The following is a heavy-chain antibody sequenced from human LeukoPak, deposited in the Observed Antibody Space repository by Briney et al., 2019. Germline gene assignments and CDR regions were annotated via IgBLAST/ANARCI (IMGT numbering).Heavy chain of an antibody. CDR2: IYYSGST. CDR3: ARHFRFSGSYLDYFDY. J-gene: IGHJ4*02. CDR1: GGSISSYY. V-gene: IGHV4-59*08. D-gene: IGHD1-26*01. Sequence: SETLSLTCTVSGGSISSYYWSWIRQPPGKGLEWIGYIYYSGSTNYNPSLKSRVTISVDTSKNQFSLKLSSVTAADTAVYYCARHFRFSGSYLDYFDYWGQGTLVTVSS.